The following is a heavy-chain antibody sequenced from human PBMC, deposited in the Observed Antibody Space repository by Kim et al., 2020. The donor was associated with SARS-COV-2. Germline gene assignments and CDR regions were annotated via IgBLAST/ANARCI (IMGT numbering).Heavy chain of an antibody. Sequence: ASVKVSCKASGYTFTSYAMNWVRQAPGQGLEWMGWINTNTGNPTYAQGFTGRFVFSLDTSVSTAYLQISSLKAEDTAVYYCARASEFIAAAGYYFDYWGQGTLVTVSS. D-gene: IGHD6-13*01. J-gene: IGHJ4*02. CDR3: ARASEFIAAAGYYFDY. CDR2: INTNTGNP. CDR1: GYTFTSYA. V-gene: IGHV7-4-1*02.